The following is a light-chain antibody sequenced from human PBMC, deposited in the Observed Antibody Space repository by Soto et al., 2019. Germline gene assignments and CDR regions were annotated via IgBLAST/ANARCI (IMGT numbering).Light chain of an antibody. CDR1: QNIRNH. J-gene: IGKJ1*01. CDR3: QQRHLTLPT. CDR2: LAS. Sequence: DIQMTQSPSSLSASIGDSVTITCRSSQNIRNHLNWYQQKPGKAPKALIYLASSLQGGVSSRFTGSGSGTEFTLTIRSLQSEDSATYYCQQRHLTLPTFGQGTRVEIK. V-gene: IGKV1-39*01.